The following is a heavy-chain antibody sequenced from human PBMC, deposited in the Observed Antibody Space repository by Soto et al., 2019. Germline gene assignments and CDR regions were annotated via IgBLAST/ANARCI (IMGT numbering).Heavy chain of an antibody. V-gene: IGHV5-51*01. Sequence: PGESLKISCKGSGYSFTSYWIGWVRQMPGKGLEWMGIIYPGDSDTRYSPSFQGQVTISADKSISTAYLQWSSLKASDTATYYCALIKDCSRTDCYLASFDPWGQGTLVTVSS. CDR1: GYSFTSYW. CDR2: IYPGDSDT. J-gene: IGHJ5*02. D-gene: IGHD2-2*01. CDR3: ALIKDCSRTDCYLASFDP.